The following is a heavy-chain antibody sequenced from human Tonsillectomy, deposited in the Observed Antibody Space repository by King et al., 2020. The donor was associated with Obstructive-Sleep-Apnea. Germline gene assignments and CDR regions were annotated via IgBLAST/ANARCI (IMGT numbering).Heavy chain of an antibody. D-gene: IGHD5-18*01. Sequence: QLQESGPGLVKPSETLSLTCTVSGDSISTYYWSWSRQPPGKGLEGVGYIYYSGSTSYNATHKSRGTISVDTSKNQISLKLRSVTAADTAVYYCARDLGYSYGIDYWGQGTLVTVSS. CDR1: GDSISTYY. CDR3: ARDLGYSYGIDY. CDR2: IYYSGST. J-gene: IGHJ4*02. V-gene: IGHV4-59*01.